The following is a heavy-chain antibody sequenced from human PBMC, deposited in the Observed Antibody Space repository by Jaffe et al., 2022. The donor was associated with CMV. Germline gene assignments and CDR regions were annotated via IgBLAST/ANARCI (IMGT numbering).Heavy chain of an antibody. D-gene: IGHD2-2*01. CDR3: ARDATKRGYQLPENYYYYMDV. CDR1: GYTFTSYA. J-gene: IGHJ6*03. CDR2: INAGNGNT. V-gene: IGHV1-3*01. Sequence: QVQLVQSGAEVKKPGASVKVSCKASGYTFTSYAMHWVRQAPGQRLEWMGWINAGNGNTKYSQKFQGRVTITRDTSASTAYMELSSLRSEDTAVYYCARDATKRGYQLPENYYYYMDVWGKGTTVTVSS.